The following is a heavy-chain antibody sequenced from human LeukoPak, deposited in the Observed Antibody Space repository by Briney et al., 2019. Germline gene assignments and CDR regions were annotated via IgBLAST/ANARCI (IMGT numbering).Heavy chain of an antibody. CDR3: ARVNGKPYYYMDV. CDR1: GGTFSSYA. CDR2: IIPIFGTA. V-gene: IGHV1-69*05. Sequence: GASVTVSCKASGGTFSSYAISWVRQAPGQGLEWMGGIIPIFGTANYALKFQGRVTITTDESTSTAYMELSSLRSEDTAVYYCARVNGKPYYYMDVWGKGTTVTVSS. J-gene: IGHJ6*03. D-gene: IGHD2-8*01.